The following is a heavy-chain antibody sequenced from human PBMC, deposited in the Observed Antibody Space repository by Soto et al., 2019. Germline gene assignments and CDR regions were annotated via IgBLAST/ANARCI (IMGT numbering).Heavy chain of an antibody. Sequence: SDSLDLTSALYGHSLRSIYYWAWIRQPPGKGLEWIGSIYHSGTTYYNPSPQSRVTISVDTSMNQFSLKLSSVTAADSALYYCARTDSVGYYPYF. J-gene: IGHJ4*01. CDR3: ARTDSVGYYPYF. CDR1: GHSLRSIYY. V-gene: IGHV4-38-2*01. CDR2: IYHSGTT. D-gene: IGHD3-22*01.